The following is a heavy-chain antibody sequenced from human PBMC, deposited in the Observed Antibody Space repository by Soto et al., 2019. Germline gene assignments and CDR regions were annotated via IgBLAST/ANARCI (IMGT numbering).Heavy chain of an antibody. CDR2: IYSGGST. V-gene: IGHV3-66*01. J-gene: IGHJ5*02. Sequence: GGSLRLSCAASGFTVSSNYMSWVRQAPGKGLEWVSVIYSGGSTYYADSVKGRFTISRDNSKNTLYLQMNSLRAEDTAVYYCARETVTTDNWFDPWGQGTLVTVSS. CDR1: GFTVSSNY. D-gene: IGHD4-17*01. CDR3: ARETVTTDNWFDP.